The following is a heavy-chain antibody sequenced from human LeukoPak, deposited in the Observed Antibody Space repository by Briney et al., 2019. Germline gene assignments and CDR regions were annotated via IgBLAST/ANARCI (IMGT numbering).Heavy chain of an antibody. V-gene: IGHV4-59*01. D-gene: IGHD6-13*01. CDR3: ARGYSSSWNYFDY. Sequence: SETLSLTCTVSGGSISNYWWSWIRQPPGKGLEWIGYVFDSGSTNYNPSLKSRVTISVDTSKKQFSLKLSSMTAADTAVYYCARGYSSSWNYFDYWGQGNLVSVSS. CDR1: GGSISNYW. CDR2: VFDSGST. J-gene: IGHJ4*02.